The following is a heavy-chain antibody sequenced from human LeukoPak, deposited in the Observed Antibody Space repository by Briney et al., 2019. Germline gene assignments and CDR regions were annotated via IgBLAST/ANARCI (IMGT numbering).Heavy chain of an antibody. CDR2: IIPIFGIA. Sequence: GSSVKVSCKASGGTFSSYAISWVRQAPGQGLEWMGRIIPIFGIANYAQKFQGRVTITADKSTSTAYMELSNLRSEDTAVYYCARGAAAAGYYYYYGMDVWGQGTTVTVSS. D-gene: IGHD6-13*01. J-gene: IGHJ6*02. CDR1: GGTFSSYA. CDR3: ARGAAAAGYYYYYGMDV. V-gene: IGHV1-69*04.